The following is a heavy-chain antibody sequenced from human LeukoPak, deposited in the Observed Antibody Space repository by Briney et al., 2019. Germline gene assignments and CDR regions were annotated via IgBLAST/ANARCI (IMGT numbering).Heavy chain of an antibody. J-gene: IGHJ4*02. V-gene: IGHV3-33*01. CDR1: GFTFSSFA. Sequence: PGGSLRLSCAPSGFTFSSFAMHWVRQAPGKGLEWLALIWFDGSSKNYTDSVEGRFTISRDNSKNTLFLQMNSLRAEDTAVYYCARGFYRVRHDQSTYYFVHWGQGTLVTVSS. CDR3: ARGFYRVRHDQSTYYFVH. D-gene: IGHD3-16*02. CDR2: IWFDGSSK.